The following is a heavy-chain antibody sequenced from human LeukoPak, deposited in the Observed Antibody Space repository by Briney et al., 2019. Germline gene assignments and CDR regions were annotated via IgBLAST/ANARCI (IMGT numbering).Heavy chain of an antibody. CDR2: IYHSGST. CDR1: GGSISSSNW. V-gene: IGHV4-4*02. D-gene: IGHD6-19*01. Sequence: SETLSLTCAVSGGSISSSNWWSWVRQPPGKGLEWIGGIYHSGSTNYNPALKSRVTISVDKSKNQFSLKLSSVTAADTAVYYCARSIAVAGTSWYFDLWGRGTLVTVSS. CDR3: ARSIAVAGTSWYFDL. J-gene: IGHJ2*01.